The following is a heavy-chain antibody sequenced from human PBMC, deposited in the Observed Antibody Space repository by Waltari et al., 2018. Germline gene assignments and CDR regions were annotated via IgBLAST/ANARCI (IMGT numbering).Heavy chain of an antibody. Sequence: QVQLQESGPGLVKPSETLSLTCAVSGYSISSGYSWGWIRQPPGKGLEWIGSIYHSGSTYYNPSLKSRVTISVDTSKNQFSLKLSSVTAADTAVYYCARHRLELIGYWGQGTLVTVSS. V-gene: IGHV4-38-2*01. CDR1: GYSISSGYS. CDR2: IYHSGST. D-gene: IGHD1-7*01. J-gene: IGHJ4*02. CDR3: ARHRLELIGY.